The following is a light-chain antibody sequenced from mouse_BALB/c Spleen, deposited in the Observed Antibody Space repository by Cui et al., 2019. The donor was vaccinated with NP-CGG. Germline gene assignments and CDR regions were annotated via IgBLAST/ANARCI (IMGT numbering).Light chain of an antibody. Sequence: QAVVTQEYALTTSPGETVTLTCRSSTGAVTTNNFANWVQEKPDHLFTGLIGGTNNRAPGVPARFSGSLIGDKAALTITGAQTKDEAIYFCALWYSNHWVFGGGTKLTVL. V-gene: IGLV1*01. CDR2: GTN. J-gene: IGLJ1*01. CDR1: TGAVTTNNF. CDR3: ALWYSNHWV.